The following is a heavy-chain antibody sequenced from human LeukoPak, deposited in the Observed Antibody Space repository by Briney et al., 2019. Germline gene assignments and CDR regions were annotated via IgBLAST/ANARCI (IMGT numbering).Heavy chain of an antibody. D-gene: IGHD3-16*01. J-gene: IGHJ4*02. Sequence: PGGSLRLSCAASGFTFYDYGMSWVRQAPGKGLEWVSGINWNGGSTGYADSVKGRFTISRDNAKNTVYLQMNSLSAEDTSRYYCARGNLYTAATIEDYWGQGTLVTVSS. CDR3: ARGNLYTAATIEDY. V-gene: IGHV3-20*04. CDR2: INWNGGST. CDR1: GFTFYDYG.